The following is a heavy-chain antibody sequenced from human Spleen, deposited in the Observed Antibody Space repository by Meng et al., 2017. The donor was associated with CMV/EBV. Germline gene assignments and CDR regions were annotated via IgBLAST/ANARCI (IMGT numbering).Heavy chain of an antibody. CDR2: ISSNGGST. D-gene: IGHD3-10*01. CDR3: ARDLADYYGSGSTLWN. J-gene: IGHJ4*02. CDR1: GFPFSSYA. Sequence: LSLSCAASGFPFSSYAMHWVRQAPGKGLEYVSAISSNGGSTYYADSVKGRFTISRDNSKNTLYLQMGSLRAEDMAVYYCARDLADYYGSGSTLWNWGQGTLVTVSS. V-gene: IGHV3-64*02.